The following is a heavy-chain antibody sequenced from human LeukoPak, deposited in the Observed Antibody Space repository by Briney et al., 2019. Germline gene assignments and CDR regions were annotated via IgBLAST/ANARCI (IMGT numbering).Heavy chain of an antibody. V-gene: IGHV4-59*12. CDR3: ARDQYYYDSSNI. J-gene: IGHJ3*02. D-gene: IGHD3-22*01. CDR2: IYYSGNT. CDR1: SGSISTYY. Sequence: PSETLSLTCTVSSGSISTYYWGWIRQPPGKGLEWIGFIYYSGNTNYNPSLKSRVTVSVDTSKNQFSLKLSSVTAADTAVYYCARDQYYYDSSNIWGQGTMVTVSS.